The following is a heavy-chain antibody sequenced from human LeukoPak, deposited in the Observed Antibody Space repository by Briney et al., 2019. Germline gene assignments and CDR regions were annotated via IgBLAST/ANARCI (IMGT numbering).Heavy chain of an antibody. CDR3: AKGRITMVRGVISYFDY. Sequence: GGSLRLSCAASGFTFSSYAMSWVRQAPGKGLEWVSAISGSGGSTYYADSVKGRFTISRDNSRNTLYLQMNSLRAEDTAVYYCAKGRITMVRGVISYFDYWGQGTLVTVSS. J-gene: IGHJ4*02. CDR1: GFTFSSYA. V-gene: IGHV3-23*01. D-gene: IGHD3-10*01. CDR2: ISGSGGST.